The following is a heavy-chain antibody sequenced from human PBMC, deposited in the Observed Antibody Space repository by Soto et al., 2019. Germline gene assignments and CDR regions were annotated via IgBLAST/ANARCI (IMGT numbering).Heavy chain of an antibody. D-gene: IGHD6-13*01. V-gene: IGHV3-21*01. CDR1: GFTFSSYS. CDR3: ARKRFGVEAAAGHGRGSWFDP. CDR2: ISSSSSYI. J-gene: IGHJ5*02. Sequence: GGSLRLSCAASGFTFSSYSMNWVRQAPGKGLEWVSSISSSSSYIYYADSVKGRFTISRDNAKNSLYLQMNSLRAEDTAVYYCARKRFGVEAAAGHGRGSWFDPWGQGTLVTVSS.